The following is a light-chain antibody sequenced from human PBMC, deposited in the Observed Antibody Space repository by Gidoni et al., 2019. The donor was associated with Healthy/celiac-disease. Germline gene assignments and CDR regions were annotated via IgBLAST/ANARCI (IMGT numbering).Light chain of an antibody. V-gene: IGLV2-14*01. CDR3: SSYTSG. CDR1: SSDVGGYNY. Sequence: QSALPQPASVSGSPGQSITISCTGTSSDVGGYNYVSWYQQHPGKAPKLMIYDVSNRPSGVSNRFSGSKSGNTASLTISGLQAEDEADYYCSSYTSGFGGGTKLTVL. CDR2: DVS. J-gene: IGLJ2*01.